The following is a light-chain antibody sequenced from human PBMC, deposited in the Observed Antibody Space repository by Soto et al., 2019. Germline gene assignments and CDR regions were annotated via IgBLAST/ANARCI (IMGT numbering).Light chain of an antibody. Sequence: QSALTQPPSASGSPGQSVTISCTGTSSDVGSYNYVSWYQQHPGKAPKLMIYEVTKRLSGVPDRFSGSKSGNTASLTVSGLQAEDEADYYCNSYAGSNNLVFGGGTKLTVL. CDR3: NSYAGSNNLV. CDR2: EVT. CDR1: SSDVGSYNY. J-gene: IGLJ2*01. V-gene: IGLV2-8*01.